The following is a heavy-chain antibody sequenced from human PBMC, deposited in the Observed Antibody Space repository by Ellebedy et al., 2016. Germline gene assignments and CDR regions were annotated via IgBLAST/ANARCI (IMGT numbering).Heavy chain of an antibody. J-gene: IGHJ4*02. V-gene: IGHV3-9*01. Sequence: GGSLRLSXVASGFTFDNYGMHWIRQGPGKGLEWVSGISWNSGNRANADPVKGRFTISRDNARNSVYLEMNSLRSEDTALYYCAKLVTAERYFEVWGQGTLVTVSS. CDR2: ISWNSGNR. CDR3: AKLVTAERYFEV. CDR1: GFTFDNYG. D-gene: IGHD3-9*01.